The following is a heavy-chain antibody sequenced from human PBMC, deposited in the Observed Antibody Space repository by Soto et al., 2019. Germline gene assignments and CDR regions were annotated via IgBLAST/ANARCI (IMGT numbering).Heavy chain of an antibody. V-gene: IGHV4-39*01. CDR1: GGSSSSTSYY. J-gene: IGHJ4*02. Sequence: QLLLQESGPGLVKPSETLSLTCTVSGGSSSSTSYYWGWIRQPPGKGLEWIGSIYSSGNTYYNPSLQSRVTISVDTSKSHLSLKLSSVTAADTAVYYCAGQSYESRGSYYAYWGQGTLVTVSS. CDR3: AGQSYESRGSYYAY. CDR2: IYSSGNT. D-gene: IGHD3-22*01.